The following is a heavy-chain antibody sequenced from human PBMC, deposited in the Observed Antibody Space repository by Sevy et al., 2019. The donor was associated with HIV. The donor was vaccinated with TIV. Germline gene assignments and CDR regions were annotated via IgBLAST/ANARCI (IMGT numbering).Heavy chain of an antibody. J-gene: IGHJ4*02. CDR2: ISSGSSYI. CDR1: GFTFSTYT. V-gene: IGHV3-21*01. D-gene: IGHD2-2*01. Sequence: GGSLRLSCAASGFTFSTYTMNWVRQAPGKGLEWVSSISSGSSYIYYADSVKGRFTISRDNAKNSLYLQMNSLRAEDTAIDYCARDGGCTSTSCLLYIDYWGQGTPVTVSS. CDR3: ARDGGCTSTSCLLYIDY.